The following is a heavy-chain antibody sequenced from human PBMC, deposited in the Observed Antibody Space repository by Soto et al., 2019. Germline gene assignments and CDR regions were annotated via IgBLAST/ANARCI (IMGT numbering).Heavy chain of an antibody. CDR1: GFTFSSYA. CDR3: ARGLRLRMRVGQNWFDP. CDR2: ISYDGSNK. V-gene: IGHV3-30-3*01. Sequence: QVQLVESGGGVVQPGRSLRLSCAASGFTFSSYAMHWVRQAPGKGLEWVAVISYDGSNKYYADSVKGRFTISRDNSKNTLYLQMNSLRAEDTAVYYCARGLRLRMRVGQNWFDPWGQGTLVTVSS. J-gene: IGHJ5*02. D-gene: IGHD5-12*01.